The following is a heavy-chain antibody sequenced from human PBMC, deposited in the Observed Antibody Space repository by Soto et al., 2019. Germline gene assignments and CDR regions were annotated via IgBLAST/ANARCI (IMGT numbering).Heavy chain of an antibody. CDR2: IYYSGST. J-gene: IGHJ6*02. D-gene: IGHD3-22*01. CDR3: ARYDSSGYPPRDYGMDV. V-gene: IGHV4-31*03. Sequence: PSETLSLTCTVSGGSIRSGGYYWSWIRQHPGKGLEWIGYIYYSGSTYYNPSLKSRVTISVDTSKNQFSLKLSSVTAADTAVYYCARYDSSGYPPRDYGMDVWGQGTTVS. CDR1: GGSIRSGGYY.